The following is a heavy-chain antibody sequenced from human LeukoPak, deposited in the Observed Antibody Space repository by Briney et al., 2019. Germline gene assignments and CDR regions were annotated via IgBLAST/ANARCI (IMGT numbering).Heavy chain of an antibody. CDR1: DGSISNYY. CDR2: IYYTGST. D-gene: IGHD3-9*01. CDR3: ARGRFEFPY. V-gene: IGHV4-59*01. J-gene: IGHJ4*02. Sequence: PSETLSLTRTVSDGSISNYYWSWVRQPPGKGLEYIAYIYYTGSTDYNPSLKSRVTISVDTSKNQFSLELSSVTAADTAVYYCARGRFEFPYWVQGTLVTVSS.